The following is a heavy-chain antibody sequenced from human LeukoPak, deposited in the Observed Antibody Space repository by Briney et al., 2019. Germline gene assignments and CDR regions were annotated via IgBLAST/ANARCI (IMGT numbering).Heavy chain of an antibody. Sequence: GASVKVSCKASGYTFTGYYMHWLRQAPGQGLEWMGIINPSGGGTSYAQKFQGRVTMTRDTSTSTVYMELSSLRSEDTAVYYCARDGIYYGSGIDYWGQGTLVTVSS. CDR1: GYTFTGYY. J-gene: IGHJ4*02. D-gene: IGHD3-10*01. CDR2: INPSGGGT. V-gene: IGHV1-46*01. CDR3: ARDGIYYGSGIDY.